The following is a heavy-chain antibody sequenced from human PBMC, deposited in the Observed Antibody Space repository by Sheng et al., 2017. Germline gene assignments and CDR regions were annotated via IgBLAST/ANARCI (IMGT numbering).Heavy chain of an antibody. CDR3: ASMERTTGTKFDD. Sequence: QVQLVQSGAEVKKPGSSVRVSCQASGDTFSSYGINWVRQAPGQGLEWMGGIIPISNVAHYARKSQGRVTITADESTRTAYMELRSLTSDDTAVYYCASMERTTGTKFDDWGQGTLVTVSS. CDR1: GDTFSSYG. D-gene: IGHD3-10*01. J-gene: IGHJ4*02. CDR2: IIPISNVA. V-gene: IGHV1-69*12.